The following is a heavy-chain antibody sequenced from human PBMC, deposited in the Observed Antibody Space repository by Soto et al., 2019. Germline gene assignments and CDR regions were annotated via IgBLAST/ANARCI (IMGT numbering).Heavy chain of an antibody. CDR3: VKGGWLDF. D-gene: IGHD3-16*01. J-gene: IGHJ5*01. CDR2: IDSDGSST. Sequence: GGSLRLSCAASGFTFSSYWMHWARQAPGKGLVWLSHIDSDGSSTTYADSVKGRFTISRDNSKYTLYLQMNSLTAEDTAVYACVKGGWLDFWGQGTLVTVSS. CDR1: GFTFSSYW. V-gene: IGHV3-74*01.